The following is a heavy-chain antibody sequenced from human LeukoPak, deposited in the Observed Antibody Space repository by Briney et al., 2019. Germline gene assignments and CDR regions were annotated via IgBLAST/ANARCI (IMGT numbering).Heavy chain of an antibody. CDR3: AKDSGGWYDYFDY. CDR2: ISWNSGSI. D-gene: IGHD6-19*01. V-gene: IGHV3-9*01. Sequence: PGRSLRLSCAASGFTFDDYAMHWVRQAPGKGLEWVSGISWNSGSIGYADSVKGRFTISRDNAKNSLYLQMNSLRAEDTALYYCAKDSGGWYDYFDYWGQGTLVTVSS. J-gene: IGHJ4*02. CDR1: GFTFDDYA.